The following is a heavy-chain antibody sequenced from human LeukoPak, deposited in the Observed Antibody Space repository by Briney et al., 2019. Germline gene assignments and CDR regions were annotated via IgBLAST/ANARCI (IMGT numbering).Heavy chain of an antibody. V-gene: IGHV3-43D*03. CDR1: GFTFDDYA. D-gene: IGHD1-26*01. Sequence: PGGSLRLSCAASGFTFDDYAMHWVRQAPGKGLEWVSLISWDSGSTYYADSVKGRFTISRDNAKNSLYLQMNSLRAEDTAVYYCARIVGARGFDYWGQGTLVTVSS. CDR3: ARIVGARGFDY. J-gene: IGHJ4*02. CDR2: ISWDSGST.